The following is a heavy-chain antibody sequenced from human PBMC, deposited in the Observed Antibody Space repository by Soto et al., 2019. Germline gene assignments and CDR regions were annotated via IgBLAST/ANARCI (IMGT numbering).Heavy chain of an antibody. CDR3: AHYFYILVDDAFDI. D-gene: IGHD2-8*02. V-gene: IGHV2-5*02. CDR2: IYWDDDQ. CDR1: GFSLSTSGGG. J-gene: IGHJ3*02. Sequence: QITLKESGPTLVKHTQTLTLTCTVSGFSLSTSGGGVGWIRQPPGKALEGLALIYWDDDQRYSPSLKSSLTITKDSSKNQVVLTMTNMDPVDTATYYCAHYFYILVDDAFDIWGQGTMVTVSS.